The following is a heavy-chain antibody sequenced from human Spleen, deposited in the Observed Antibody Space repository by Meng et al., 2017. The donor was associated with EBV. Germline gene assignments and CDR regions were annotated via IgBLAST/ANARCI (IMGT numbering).Heavy chain of an antibody. J-gene: IGHJ4*02. CDR1: GYTFTGFY. V-gene: IGHV1-2*06. CDR3: ARAREVGALDY. D-gene: IGHD1-26*01. Sequence: VDVVGAGADVKMSGASSEFPGKASGYTFTGFYMHWGRQAPGQGLEWMGRINPNSGGTNYAQKFQGRVTMTRDTSISTAYMELSRLRSDDTAVYYCARAREVGALDYWGQGTLVTVSS. CDR2: INPNSGGT.